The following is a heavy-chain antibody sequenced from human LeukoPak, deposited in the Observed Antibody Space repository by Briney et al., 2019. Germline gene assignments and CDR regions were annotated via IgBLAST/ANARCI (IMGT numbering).Heavy chain of an antibody. CDR1: GGSISSSNR. V-gene: IGHV4-4*02. CDR2: IYHSGST. J-gene: IGHJ4*02. D-gene: IGHD3-22*01. CDR3: ARATYDGSGYYCDS. Sequence: AETLSLTCAVSGGSISSSNRWSWLRQPPGRGLEWIGEIYHSGSTNYNPSLKSRVTISVDKSKNQFSLKLTSVTAADTAVYYCARATYDGSGYYCDSWGQG.